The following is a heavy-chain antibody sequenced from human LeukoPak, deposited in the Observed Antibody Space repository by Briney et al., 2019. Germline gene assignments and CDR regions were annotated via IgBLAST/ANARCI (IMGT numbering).Heavy chain of an antibody. Sequence: KPSQTLSLTCTVSGGSISSGGYYWSWIRQPPGKGLEWIGSIYYSGSTYYNPSLKSRVTISVDTSKNQFSLKLSSVTAADAAVYYCARQVVVTPRYFDLWGRGTLVTVSS. D-gene: IGHD2-15*01. V-gene: IGHV4-39*01. CDR1: GGSISSGGYY. J-gene: IGHJ2*01. CDR2: IYYSGST. CDR3: ARQVVVTPRYFDL.